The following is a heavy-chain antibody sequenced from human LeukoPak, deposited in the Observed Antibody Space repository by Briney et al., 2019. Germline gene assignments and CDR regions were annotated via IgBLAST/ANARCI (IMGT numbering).Heavy chain of an antibody. V-gene: IGHV3-64*02. CDR2: IVSNGGKT. Sequence: GGSLRLSCAASGLTFSSHAMHWVRQAPGKGLEYVSAIVSNGGKTYYADSVRGRFTISRDNSKDTVYLQMGSLRPEDTAVYYCARGGYYAASDIWGQGALVTVSS. CDR3: ARGGYYAASDI. D-gene: IGHD3-3*01. CDR1: GLTFSSHA. J-gene: IGHJ4*02.